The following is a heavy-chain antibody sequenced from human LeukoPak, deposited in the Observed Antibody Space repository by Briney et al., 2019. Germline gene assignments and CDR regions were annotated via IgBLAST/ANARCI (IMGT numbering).Heavy chain of an antibody. J-gene: IGHJ4*02. CDR1: GYTFTSYD. CDR3: ARGKVLRFLEWSPYYFDY. V-gene: IGHV1-69*04. D-gene: IGHD3-3*01. Sequence: ASVKVSCKASGYTFTSYDINWVRQAPGQGLEWMGRIIPILGIANYAQKFQGRVTITADKSTSTAYMELSSLRSEDTAVYYCARGKVLRFLEWSPYYFDYWGQGTLVTVSS. CDR2: IIPILGIA.